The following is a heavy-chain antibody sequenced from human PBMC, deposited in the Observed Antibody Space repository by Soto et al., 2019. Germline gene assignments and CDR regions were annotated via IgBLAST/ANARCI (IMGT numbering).Heavy chain of an antibody. V-gene: IGHV4-31*03. D-gene: IGHD3-9*01. CDR1: GGSISSGGYY. J-gene: IGHJ6*02. CDR3: ARSPDTLTGYPTYYGMDV. Sequence: QVQLQESGPGQVKPSQTLSLTCTVSGGSISSGGYYWSWIRQHPGKGLEWIGYIYHTGNTYYNPSLRSRVTISLDTSSNQCSLKMDSVTAADPAVYYCARSPDTLTGYPTYYGMDVWGQGTTVTVSS. CDR2: IYHTGNT.